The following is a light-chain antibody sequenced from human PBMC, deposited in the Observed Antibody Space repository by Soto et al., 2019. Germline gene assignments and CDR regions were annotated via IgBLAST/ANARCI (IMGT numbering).Light chain of an antibody. J-gene: IGKJ1*01. CDR3: QQYNNWHLWT. V-gene: IGKV1-39*01. Sequence: DIQMTQSPSSLSASIGDRVTITCGAGRGINTYVNWYQQKPGKAPKLLIFSASNLQGGVPSRFSGSGSGTEFTLTITSLKSEDFAVYYCQQYNNWHLWTFGQGTKVDIK. CDR1: RGINTY. CDR2: SAS.